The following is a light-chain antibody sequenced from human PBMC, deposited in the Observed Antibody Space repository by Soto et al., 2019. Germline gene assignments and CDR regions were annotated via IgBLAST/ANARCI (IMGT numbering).Light chain of an antibody. CDR1: QSINNW. CDR3: QQYNRS. CDR2: KAS. Sequence: DIQMTQSPSTLSASVGDRVTITCRASQSINNWLAWYQQKPGKAPKLLIYKASSLESGVPSRFSGSGSGTEFTLTISSLQPDDLATYYCQQYNRSVGQGTKVEIK. V-gene: IGKV1-5*03. J-gene: IGKJ1*01.